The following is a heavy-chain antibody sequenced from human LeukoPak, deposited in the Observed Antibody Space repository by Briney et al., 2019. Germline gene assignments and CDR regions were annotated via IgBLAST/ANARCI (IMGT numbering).Heavy chain of an antibody. Sequence: ASVKVSCKVSGYTLTELSMHWVRQAPGKGLEWMGGFDPEDGETIYAQKFQGRVTMTEDTSTDTAYMELSSLRSEDTAVYYCARDLIAAAGTAFFDYWGQGTLVTVSS. CDR1: GYTLTELS. V-gene: IGHV1-24*01. D-gene: IGHD6-13*01. CDR2: FDPEDGET. CDR3: ARDLIAAAGTAFFDY. J-gene: IGHJ4*02.